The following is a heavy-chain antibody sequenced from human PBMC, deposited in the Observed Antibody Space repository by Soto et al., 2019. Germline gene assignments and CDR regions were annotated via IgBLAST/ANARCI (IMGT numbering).Heavy chain of an antibody. V-gene: IGHV3-48*03. J-gene: IGHJ3*02. CDR3: GGGVVVVAATPRLGPDWGNDAFDI. CDR2: ISSSGSTI. CDR1: GFTFSSYE. D-gene: IGHD2-15*01. Sequence: EVQLVESGGGLVQPGGSLRLSCAASGFTFSSYEMNWVRQAPGKGLEWVSYISSSGSTIYYADSVKGRFTISRDNAKKSLYLQMKLLRAGDKAVYYWGGGVVVVAATPRLGPDWGNDAFDIWGQGTMVTVSS.